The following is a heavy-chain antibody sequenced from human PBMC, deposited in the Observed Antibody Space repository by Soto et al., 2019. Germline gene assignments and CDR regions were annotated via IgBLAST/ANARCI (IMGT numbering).Heavy chain of an antibody. CDR3: ARYFFQYGARHDAFDI. D-gene: IGHD3-3*01. V-gene: IGHV4-59*08. CDR2: IYYSGST. CDR1: GGSISSYY. Sequence: SETLSLTCTVSGGSISSYYWSWIRQPPGKGLEWIGYIYYSGSTNYNPSLKSRVTISVDTSKNQFSLKLSSVTAADTAVYYCARYFFQYGARHDAFDIWGQGTMVTVSS. J-gene: IGHJ3*02.